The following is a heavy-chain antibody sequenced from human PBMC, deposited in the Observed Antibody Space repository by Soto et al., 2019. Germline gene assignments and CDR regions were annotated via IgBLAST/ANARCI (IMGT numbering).Heavy chain of an antibody. D-gene: IGHD1-1*01. J-gene: IGHJ4*01. V-gene: IGHV1-69*04. CDR1: WGTFSSYT. CDR2: IIPILGIA. Sequence: SVKGPCRASWGTFSSYTISRVRPAPGKGLEWMGRIIPILGIANYAQKFQGRVTITADKSTSTAYMELSSLRSEDTAVYYCARDPRGERVGRSPRHPDSVNDYWG. CDR3: ARDPRGERVGRSPRHPDSVNDY.